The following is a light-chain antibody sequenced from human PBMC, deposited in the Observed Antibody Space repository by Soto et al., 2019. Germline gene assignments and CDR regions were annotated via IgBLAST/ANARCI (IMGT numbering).Light chain of an antibody. CDR3: CSYTVSGTYV. CDR2: AVS. Sequence: QSALAQTASVSGSPGQSITISNTETSSDVGGYNYVSWYQQHPGKAPKLMIYAVSNRPSGFSNRFPGSKSGNTATLTISGLQAEDEADYYCCSYTVSGTYVFGTGTEVTVL. CDR1: SSDVGGYNY. J-gene: IGLJ1*01. V-gene: IGLV2-14*01.